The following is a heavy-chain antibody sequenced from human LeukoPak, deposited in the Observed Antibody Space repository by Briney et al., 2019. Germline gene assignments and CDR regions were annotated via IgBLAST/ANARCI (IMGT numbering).Heavy chain of an antibody. D-gene: IGHD2-2*01. Sequence: WASVKVSCKASGYTFTSYGISWVRQAPGQGLEWMGWISAYNGNTNYAQKLQGRVTMTTDTSTSTAYMELRSLRSDNTAAYYCARDGPVIYCSSTSCYGADYWGQGTLVTVSS. V-gene: IGHV1-18*01. CDR2: ISAYNGNT. CDR3: ARDGPVIYCSSTSCYGADY. CDR1: GYTFTSYG. J-gene: IGHJ4*02.